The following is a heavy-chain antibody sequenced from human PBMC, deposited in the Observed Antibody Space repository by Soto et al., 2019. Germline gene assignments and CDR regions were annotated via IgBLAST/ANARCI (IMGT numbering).Heavy chain of an antibody. V-gene: IGHV1-8*01. CDR3: ARERSGSSDY. Sequence: QVQLVQSWAEVKKPGASVKVSCKASGYTFTSYDINWVRQATGQGLEWMGWMNPNSGNTGYAQKFQGSGTMSRNTSPCTAYMELSRLRSEDTAVYYCARERSGSSDYWGQGTRVTVSS. CDR2: MNPNSGNT. CDR1: GYTFTSYD. J-gene: IGHJ4*02. D-gene: IGHD1-26*01.